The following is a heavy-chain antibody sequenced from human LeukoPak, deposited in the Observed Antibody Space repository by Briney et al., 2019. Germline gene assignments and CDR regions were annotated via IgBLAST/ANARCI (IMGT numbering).Heavy chain of an antibody. Sequence: SGPALVKPTQTLTLTCTFSGFSLSTSGMCVSWIRQPPGKTLEWLARIDWDDDKYYSTSLKTRLTISKDTSKNQVVLTMTNMDPVDTATYYCARTLGGGGDDYYYYYMDVWGKGTTVTVSS. CDR1: GFSLSTSGMC. CDR3: ARTLGGGGDDYYYYYMDV. J-gene: IGHJ6*03. D-gene: IGHD2-21*02. V-gene: IGHV2-70*11. CDR2: IDWDDDK.